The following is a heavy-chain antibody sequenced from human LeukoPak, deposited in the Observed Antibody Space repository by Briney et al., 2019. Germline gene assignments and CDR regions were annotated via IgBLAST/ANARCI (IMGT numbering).Heavy chain of an antibody. Sequence: ASVKVSCKASGYTFSSYAISWVRQAPGQGLEWMGWISPYNGNTKYAQKFQGRVTMTTDTSTSTAYMELRSLRSDDTAVYYCAKDRRLRFLEWSSIGYFQHWGQGTLVAVSS. J-gene: IGHJ1*01. CDR1: GYTFSSYA. CDR3: AKDRRLRFLEWSSIGYFQH. V-gene: IGHV1-18*04. CDR2: ISPYNGNT. D-gene: IGHD3-3*01.